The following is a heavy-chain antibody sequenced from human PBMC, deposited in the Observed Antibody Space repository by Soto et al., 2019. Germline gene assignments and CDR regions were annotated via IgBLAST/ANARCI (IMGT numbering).Heavy chain of an antibody. CDR2: IYYSGST. J-gene: IGHJ4*02. V-gene: IGHV4-31*03. CDR3: ARDHYYDSSGFDY. D-gene: IGHD3-22*01. CDR1: GGSISSGGYY. Sequence: SETLSLTCTVSGGSISSGGYYWSWIRQHPGKGLEWIGYIYYSGSTYYNPSLKSRVTISVDTSKNQFSLKLSSVTAADTAVYYCARDHYYDSSGFDYWGQGTLVTVSS.